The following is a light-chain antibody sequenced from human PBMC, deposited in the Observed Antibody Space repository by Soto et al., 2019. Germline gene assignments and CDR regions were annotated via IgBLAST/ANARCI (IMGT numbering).Light chain of an antibody. J-gene: IGKJ1*01. Sequence: EIVLTQSPATLSLSPGERATLSCRASQTISKSYIAWYQQKSGQAPRLLVYAASSRAAGIPDRFSGSGSGTDFTLIISRLEPEDFGVYYCLQDSLSPWTFGQGTKVEIK. CDR1: QTISKSY. CDR3: LQDSLSPWT. V-gene: IGKV3-20*01. CDR2: AAS.